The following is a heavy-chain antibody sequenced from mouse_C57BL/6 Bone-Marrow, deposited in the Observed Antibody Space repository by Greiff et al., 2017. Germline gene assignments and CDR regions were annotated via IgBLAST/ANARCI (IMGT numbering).Heavy chain of an antibody. J-gene: IGHJ2*01. V-gene: IGHV5-17*01. Sequence: DVKLVESGGGLVKPGGSLKLSCAASGFTFSDYGMHWVRQAPEKGLEWVAYISSGSSTIYYADTVKGRFTISRDNAKDTLFLQMTSLRSEDTAMYYCARRLVLDYWGQGTTLTVSS. CDR3: ARRLVLDY. CDR2: ISSGSSTI. CDR1: GFTFSDYG. D-gene: IGHD2-2*01.